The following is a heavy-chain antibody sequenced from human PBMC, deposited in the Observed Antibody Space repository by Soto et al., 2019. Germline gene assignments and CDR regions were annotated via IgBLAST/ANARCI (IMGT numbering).Heavy chain of an antibody. J-gene: IGHJ5*02. CDR2: ISAYNGNT. V-gene: IGHV1-18*01. Sequence: ASVKVSCKASGYTFTSYGISWVRQAPGQGLEWMGWISAYNGNTNYAQKLQGRVTMTTDTSTSTAYMELRSLRSDDTAVYYCAGRPPYSSGWYSNWFDPWGQGTLVTVSS. CDR1: GYTFTSYG. CDR3: AGRPPYSSGWYSNWFDP. D-gene: IGHD6-19*01.